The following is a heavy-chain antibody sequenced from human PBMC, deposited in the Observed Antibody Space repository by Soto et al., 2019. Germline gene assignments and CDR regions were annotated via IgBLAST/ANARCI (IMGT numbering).Heavy chain of an antibody. D-gene: IGHD3-10*01. Sequence: SETLSLTCTVSGGSISSYYWSWIRQPPGKGLEWIGYIYYSGSTNYNPSLKSRVTISVDTSKNQFSLKLTSVTAADTAVYYCARDKITGLYDYSGQRSLVPVSS. CDR1: GGSISSYY. V-gene: IGHV4-59*12. CDR2: IYYSGST. J-gene: IGHJ4*02. CDR3: ARDKITGLYDY.